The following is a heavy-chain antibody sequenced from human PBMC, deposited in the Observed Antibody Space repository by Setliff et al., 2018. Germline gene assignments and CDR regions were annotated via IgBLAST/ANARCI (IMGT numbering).Heavy chain of an antibody. CDR1: GFNFNTYT. V-gene: IGHV3-21*01. J-gene: IGHJ3*01. Sequence: PGESLKISCAASGFNFNTYTMSWVRQAPGKGLEWVSAISGAGNYINYIDSVKGRFTVSRDNAKNSLYLQMNGLRAEDTALYYCAREPPNVFWGRGTMVTVSS. CDR3: AREPPNVF. CDR2: ISGAGNYI.